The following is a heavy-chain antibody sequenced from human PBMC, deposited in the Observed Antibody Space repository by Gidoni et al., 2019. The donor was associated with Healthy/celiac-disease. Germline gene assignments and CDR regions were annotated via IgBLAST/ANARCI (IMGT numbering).Heavy chain of an antibody. CDR2: IYYSGST. CDR3: ARPRQQLEWFDP. J-gene: IGHJ5*02. Sequence: LQLQESGQGLVKPSETLHLTRTVAGGTISSSSYYWGWIRQPPGKGLEWIGSIYYSGSTYYNPSLKSRVTISVDTSKNQFSLKLSSVTAADTAVYYCARPRQQLEWFDPWGQGTLVTVSS. V-gene: IGHV4-39*01. CDR1: GGTISSSSYY. D-gene: IGHD6-13*01.